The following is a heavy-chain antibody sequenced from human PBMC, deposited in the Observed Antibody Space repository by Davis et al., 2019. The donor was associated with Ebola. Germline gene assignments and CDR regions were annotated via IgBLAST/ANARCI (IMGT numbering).Heavy chain of an antibody. CDR1: GFTFRSYG. D-gene: IGHD5-18*01. CDR2: ISYDGSNK. V-gene: IGHV3-30*18. J-gene: IGHJ6*02. Sequence: LSLTCAASGFTFRSYGMHWVRQTPGKGLEWVSVISYDGSNKYYADSVKGRSTISRDNFKSMVYLQMNSLRAEDTAVYYCAKRRGYSYGDYAMDVWGQGTTVTVSS. CDR3: AKRRGYSYGDYAMDV.